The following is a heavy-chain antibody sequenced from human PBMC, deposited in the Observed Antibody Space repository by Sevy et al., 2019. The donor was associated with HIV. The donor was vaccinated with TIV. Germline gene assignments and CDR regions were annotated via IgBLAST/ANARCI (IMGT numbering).Heavy chain of an antibody. J-gene: IGHJ6*02. Sequence: GGSLRLSCAASGFTFSSYAMHWVRQAPGKGLEWVAVISYDGSNKYYADSVKGRFTISRDNFKNTLYLQMNSLRAEDTAVYYCARAQPLYCSSTSCYSHGMDVWGQGTTVTVSS. CDR2: ISYDGSNK. V-gene: IGHV3-30-3*01. CDR3: ARAQPLYCSSTSCYSHGMDV. D-gene: IGHD2-2*01. CDR1: GFTFSSYA.